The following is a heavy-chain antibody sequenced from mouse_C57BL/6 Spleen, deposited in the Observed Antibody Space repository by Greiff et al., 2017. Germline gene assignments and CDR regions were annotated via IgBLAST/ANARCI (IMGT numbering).Heavy chain of an antibody. Sequence: QVQLKQSGAELVKPGASVKISCKASGYAFSSYWMNWVKQRPGKGLEWIGQIYPGDGDTNYNGKFKGKGTLTADKSSSTAYMQLSSLSSEDSAVDFCARGGLRRNWYFDVWGTGTTVTVSS. V-gene: IGHV1-80*01. J-gene: IGHJ1*03. CDR2: IYPGDGDT. CDR1: GYAFSSYW. D-gene: IGHD2-4*01. CDR3: ARGGLRRNWYFDV.